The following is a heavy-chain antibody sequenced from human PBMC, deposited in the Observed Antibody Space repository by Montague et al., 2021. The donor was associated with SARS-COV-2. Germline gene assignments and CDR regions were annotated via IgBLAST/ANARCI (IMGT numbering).Heavy chain of an antibody. J-gene: IGHJ4*02. CDR1: GFTFTSYG. D-gene: IGHD1-26*01. V-gene: IGHV3-23*01. Sequence: SLRLSCGASGFTFTSYGMAWVRQAPGKGLEWLSVITVSGAGTYYAESVEGRLTISRDHSRNTLFLQMNSLRAEDTAVYYCAKRGSYFFDYWGQGTPVTVSS. CDR2: ITVSGAGT. CDR3: AKRGSYFFDY.